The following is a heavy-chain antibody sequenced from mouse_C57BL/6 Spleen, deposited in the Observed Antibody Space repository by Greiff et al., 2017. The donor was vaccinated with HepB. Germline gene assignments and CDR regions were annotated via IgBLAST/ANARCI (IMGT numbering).Heavy chain of an antibody. CDR1: GYAFSSSW. V-gene: IGHV1-82*01. CDR3: ARELLDRYFDV. Sequence: QVQLQQSGPELVKPGASVKISCKASGYAFSSSWMNWVKQRPGKGLEWIGRIYPGDGDTNYNGKFKGKATLTADKSSSTAYMQLSSLTSEDSAVYFCARELLDRYFDVWGTGTTVTVSS. CDR2: IYPGDGDT. D-gene: IGHD1-1*01. J-gene: IGHJ1*03.